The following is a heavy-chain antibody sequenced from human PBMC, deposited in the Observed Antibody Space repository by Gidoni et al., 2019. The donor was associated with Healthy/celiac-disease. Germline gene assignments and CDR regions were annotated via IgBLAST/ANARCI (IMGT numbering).Heavy chain of an antibody. CDR1: GGSISSSSYY. V-gene: IGHV4-39*01. CDR3: ARQGGYCSGGSCYSVLSPYYYYYYMDV. D-gene: IGHD2-15*01. Sequence: QLQLQESGPGLVKPSETLSLTCTLSGGSISSSSYYWGWIRQPPGKGLEWIGSIYYSGSTYYNPALKSRVTISVDTSKNQFSLKLSSVTAADTAVYYCARQGGYCSGGSCYSVLSPYYYYYYMDVWGKGTTVTVSS. J-gene: IGHJ6*03. CDR2: IYYSGST.